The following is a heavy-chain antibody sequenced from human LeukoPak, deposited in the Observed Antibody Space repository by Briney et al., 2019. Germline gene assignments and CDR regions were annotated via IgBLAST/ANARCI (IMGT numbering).Heavy chain of an antibody. CDR1: GFTFSSYG. D-gene: IGHD2-2*01. CDR2: IWYDGSNK. CDR3: ATIVPAATGFDP. J-gene: IGHJ5*02. V-gene: IGHV3-30*02. Sequence: GGSLRLSCAASGFTFSSYGMHWVRQAPGKGLEWVAVIWYDGSNKYYADSVKGRFTISRDNSKNTLYLQMNSLRAEDTAVYYCATIVPAATGFDPWGQGTLVTVSS.